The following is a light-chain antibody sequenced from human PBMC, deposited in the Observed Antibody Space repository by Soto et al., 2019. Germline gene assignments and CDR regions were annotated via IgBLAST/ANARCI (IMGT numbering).Light chain of an antibody. CDR3: QHMRT. CDR1: QNINNW. J-gene: IGKJ1*01. Sequence: DIQMTQSPSTLSASIGDRVTITCRASQNINNWIAWYPQKPGKAPKFLLYDASTLESGVPSRFSGSGFGTEFSLTISSLQPDDFGSYYCQHMRTFGQGTKVEMK. CDR2: DAS. V-gene: IGKV1-5*01.